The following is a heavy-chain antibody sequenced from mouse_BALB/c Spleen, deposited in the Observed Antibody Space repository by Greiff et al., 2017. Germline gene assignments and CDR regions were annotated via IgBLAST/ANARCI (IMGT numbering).Heavy chain of an antibody. Sequence: EVQLQQSGAELVKPGASVKLSCTASGFNIKDTYMYWVKQRPEQGLEWIGRIDPANGNTKYDTKFQGKATITADTSSNTAYLQLNSLTSEDTAVYYCARNQYGNYGDYWGQGTTLTVSA. CDR2: IDPANGNT. V-gene: IGHV14-3*02. CDR1: GFNIKDTY. J-gene: IGHJ2*01. D-gene: IGHD2-10*02. CDR3: ARNQYGNYGDY.